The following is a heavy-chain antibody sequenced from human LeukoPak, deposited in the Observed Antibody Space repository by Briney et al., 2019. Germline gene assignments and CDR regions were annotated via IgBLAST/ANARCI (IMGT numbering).Heavy chain of an antibody. V-gene: IGHV4-34*01. CDR3: ARGGYSYVKSRYYFDY. CDR2: INHSGST. J-gene: IGHJ4*02. D-gene: IGHD5-18*01. Sequence: SETLSLTCAVYGGSFSGYYWSWIRQPPGKGLEWIGEINHSGSTNYNPSLKSRVTISVDTSKNQFSLKLSSVTAADTAVYYCARGGYSYVKSRYYFDYWGQGTLVTVSS. CDR1: GGSFSGYY.